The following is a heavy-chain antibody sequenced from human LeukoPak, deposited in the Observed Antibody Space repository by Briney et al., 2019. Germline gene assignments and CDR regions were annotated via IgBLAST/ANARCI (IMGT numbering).Heavy chain of an antibody. Sequence: ASVKVSCKASGGTFSSYAISWVRQAPGQGLEWMGGFDPEDGETIYAQKFQGRVAMTEDTSTDTAYMELSSLRSEDTAVYYCATGGLPAGWGQGTLVTVSS. CDR1: GGTFSSYA. J-gene: IGHJ4*02. CDR3: ATGGLPAG. V-gene: IGHV1-24*01. CDR2: FDPEDGET. D-gene: IGHD5-18*01.